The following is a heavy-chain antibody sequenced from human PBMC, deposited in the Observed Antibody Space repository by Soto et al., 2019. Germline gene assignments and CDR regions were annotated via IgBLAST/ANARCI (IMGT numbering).Heavy chain of an antibody. CDR3: ARGSSGWYGYYYGIDA. CDR2: IWYDGSNK. J-gene: IGHJ6*02. Sequence: QVQLVESGGGVVQPGRSLRLSCAASGFTFSSYGMHWVRQAPGKGLEWVADIWYDGSNKYYADSVTGRFTISRDNSKNSLYLQLNTLRADDTAVYYCARGSSGWYGYYYGIDAWGQGTTVTVSS. D-gene: IGHD6-19*01. CDR1: GFTFSSYG. V-gene: IGHV3-33*01.